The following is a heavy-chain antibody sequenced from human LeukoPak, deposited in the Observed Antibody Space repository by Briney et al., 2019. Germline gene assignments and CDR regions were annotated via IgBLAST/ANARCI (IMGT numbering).Heavy chain of an antibody. CDR3: ARVEPGAFDI. CDR2: ISWNSGSI. CDR1: GFTFDDYA. Sequence: SLRLSCAASGFTFDDYAMHWVRQAPGKGLEWVSGISWNSGSIGYADSVKGRFTISRDNSKNTLYLQMNSLRAEDTAVYYCARVEPGAFDIWGQGTMVTVSS. J-gene: IGHJ3*02. V-gene: IGHV3-9*01.